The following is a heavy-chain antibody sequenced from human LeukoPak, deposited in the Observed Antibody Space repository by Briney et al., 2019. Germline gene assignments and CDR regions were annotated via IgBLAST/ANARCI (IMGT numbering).Heavy chain of an antibody. CDR1: GYTFTSYY. Sequence: GASVKVSCKASGYTFTSYYMHWLRPAPGQGLARMGIINPSGGSTSYAQKFQGRVTMTRDTSTSTVYMELSSLRSEDTAVYYCARDEFIRRYFDYWGQGTLVTVSS. V-gene: IGHV1-46*01. CDR3: ARDEFIRRYFDY. D-gene: IGHD3-10*01. CDR2: INPSGGST. J-gene: IGHJ4*02.